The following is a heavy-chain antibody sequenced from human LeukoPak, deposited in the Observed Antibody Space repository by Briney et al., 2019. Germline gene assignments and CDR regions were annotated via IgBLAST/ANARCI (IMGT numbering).Heavy chain of an antibody. V-gene: IGHV4-34*01. CDR1: GGSFSGYY. J-gene: IGHJ5*02. CDR2: INHSGST. CDR3: ARGIPGRIAARLRFDP. Sequence: PSETLSLTCAVYGGSFSGYYWSWIRQPPGKGLEWTGEINHSGSTNYNPSLKSRVTISVDTSKNQFSLKLSSVTAADTAVYYCARGIPGRIAARLRFDPWGQGTLVTVSS. D-gene: IGHD6-6*01.